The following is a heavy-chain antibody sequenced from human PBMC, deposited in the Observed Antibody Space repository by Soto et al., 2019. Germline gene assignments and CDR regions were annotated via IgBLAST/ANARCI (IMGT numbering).Heavy chain of an antibody. CDR1: GYTFTGYY. CDR2: INPNSGGT. D-gene: IGHD2-2*01. CDR3: ARGGREEVTAALNWFDP. V-gene: IGHV1-2*04. J-gene: IGHJ5*02. Sequence: ASVKVSCKASGYTFTGYYMHWVRQAPGQGLEWMGWINPNSGGTNYAQKFQGWVTMTRDTSISTAYMELSRLRSDDTAVYYCARGGREEVTAALNWFDPWGQGNLVTVSS.